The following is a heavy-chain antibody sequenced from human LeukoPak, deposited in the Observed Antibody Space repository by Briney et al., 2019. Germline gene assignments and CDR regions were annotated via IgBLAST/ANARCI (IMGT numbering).Heavy chain of an antibody. CDR3: ARDRMVRGVILYGMDV. J-gene: IGHJ6*04. V-gene: IGHV1-69*13. CDR1: GGTFSSYA. Sequence: ASVKVSCKASGGTFSSYAISRVRQAPGQGLEWMGGIIPIFGTANYAQKFQGRVTITADESTSTAYMELSSLRSEDTAVYYCARDRMVRGVILYGMDVWGKGTTVTVSS. CDR2: IIPIFGTA. D-gene: IGHD3-10*01.